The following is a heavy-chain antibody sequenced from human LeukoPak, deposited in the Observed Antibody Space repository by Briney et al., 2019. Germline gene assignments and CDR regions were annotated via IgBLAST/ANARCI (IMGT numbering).Heavy chain of an antibody. CDR2: ISSSSSYI. J-gene: IGHJ6*02. Sequence: GGSLRLSCAASGFTFSSHSMNWVRQAPGKGLEWVSSISSSSSYIYYADSVKGRFTISRDNAKNSLYLQMNSLRAEDTAVYYCARGGEDIVLMVYAPDYYYGMDVWGQGTTVTVSS. D-gene: IGHD2-8*01. V-gene: IGHV3-21*01. CDR3: ARGGEDIVLMVYAPDYYYGMDV. CDR1: GFTFSSHS.